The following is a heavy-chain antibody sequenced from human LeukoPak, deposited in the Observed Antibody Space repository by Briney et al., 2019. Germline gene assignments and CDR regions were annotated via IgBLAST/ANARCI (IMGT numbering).Heavy chain of an antibody. J-gene: IGHJ4*02. CDR2: IYYSGST. D-gene: IGHD6-19*01. CDR3: ARHRGIEVKEAYFDT. CDR1: GGSISSSSYY. V-gene: IGHV4-39*01. Sequence: SETLSLTCTVSGGSISSSSYYWGWIRQPPGKGLEWIGSIYYSGSTYYNPSLKSRVTISVDTSKNQFSLKLSSVTAADTAVYNCARHRGIEVKEAYFDTWGRETLVTFS.